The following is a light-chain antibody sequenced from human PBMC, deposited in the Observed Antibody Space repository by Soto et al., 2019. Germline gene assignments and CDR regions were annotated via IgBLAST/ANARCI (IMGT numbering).Light chain of an antibody. J-gene: IGLJ2*01. V-gene: IGLV1-44*01. CDR1: SSNVGSNP. CDR3: AAWDDSLNALV. Sequence: QSVLTQPPSASGTPGQRVTISCSGSSSNVGSNPVDWYQQIPGTAPKVLIYSVNQRPAGVPDRFSGSKSGTSASLAINVLQSEDGSNYYCAAWDDSLNALVFGGGTKLTVL. CDR2: SVN.